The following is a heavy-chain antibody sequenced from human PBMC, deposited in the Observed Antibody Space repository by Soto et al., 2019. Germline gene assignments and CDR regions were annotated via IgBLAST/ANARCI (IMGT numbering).Heavy chain of an antibody. V-gene: IGHV1-69*01. Sequence: QVQLVQSGAEVKKPGSSVKVSCKASGGTFSSYAISWVRQASGQGLEWMGGIIPIFGTANYAQKFQGRVTITADESTSTAYMELSSLRSEDTAVYYCAKRIAAAGTKGNWFDPWGQGTLVTVSS. CDR1: GGTFSSYA. J-gene: IGHJ5*02. CDR2: IIPIFGTA. D-gene: IGHD6-13*01. CDR3: AKRIAAAGTKGNWFDP.